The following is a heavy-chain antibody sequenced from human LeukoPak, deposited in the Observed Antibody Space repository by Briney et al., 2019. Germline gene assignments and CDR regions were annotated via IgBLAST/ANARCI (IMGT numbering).Heavy chain of an antibody. CDR3: ARDRGYYDSSGYYYAL. CDR1: GYTFTGYY. Sequence: GASVKVSCKASGYTFTGYYMHWVRQAPGQGLEWMGWINPNSGGTNYARKFQGRVTMTRDTSISTAYMELSRLRSDDTAVYYCARDRGYYDSSGYYYALWGQGTLVTVSS. V-gene: IGHV1-2*02. D-gene: IGHD3-22*01. J-gene: IGHJ4*02. CDR2: INPNSGGT.